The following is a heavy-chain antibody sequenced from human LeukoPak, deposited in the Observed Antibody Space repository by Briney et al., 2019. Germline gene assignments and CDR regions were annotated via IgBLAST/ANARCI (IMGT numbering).Heavy chain of an antibody. D-gene: IGHD6-19*01. CDR3: ARELVGSGWVNWLDP. Sequence: GGSLRLSCVVSGFTFNTYSMNWVRQAPGKGLEWVSYISPSRSTIYYSDSVKGRFTISRDNAKNSLYLQMNSLRDEDTAVYYCARELVGSGWVNWLDPWGQGTLVTVSS. V-gene: IGHV3-48*02. CDR1: GFTFNTYS. J-gene: IGHJ5*02. CDR2: ISPSRSTI.